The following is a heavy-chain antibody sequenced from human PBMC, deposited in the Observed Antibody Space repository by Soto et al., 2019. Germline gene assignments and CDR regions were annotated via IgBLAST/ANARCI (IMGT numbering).Heavy chain of an antibody. CDR1: GFTFSSYG. CDR3: ASSGSLYYFDY. D-gene: IGHD1-26*01. CDR2: IWYDGSNK. J-gene: IGHJ4*02. V-gene: IGHV3-33*01. Sequence: ESGGGVVQPGRSLRLSCAASGFTFSSYGMHWVRQAPGKGLEWVAVIWYDGSNKYYADSVKGRFTISRDNSKNTLYLQMNSLRAEDTAVYYCASSGSLYYFDYWGQGTLVTVSS.